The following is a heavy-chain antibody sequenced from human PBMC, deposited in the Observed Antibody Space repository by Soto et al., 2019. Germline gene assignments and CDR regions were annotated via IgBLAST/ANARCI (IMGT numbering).Heavy chain of an antibody. V-gene: IGHV4-39*01. Sequence: QVQLQESGPGLVKPSETLSLTCTVSGVSISSSNYYWGWIRQPPGKVLEWIGFSYYSGSAYYNPCLKSRVTISIDTSKDQFSLTLTSVTAAETAVFYCARHGVDCGDYASYYYYGMDVGGRGTMVTVSS. D-gene: IGHD4-17*01. CDR1: GVSISSSNYY. CDR3: ARHGVDCGDYASYYYYGMDV. J-gene: IGHJ6*02. CDR2: SYYSGSA.